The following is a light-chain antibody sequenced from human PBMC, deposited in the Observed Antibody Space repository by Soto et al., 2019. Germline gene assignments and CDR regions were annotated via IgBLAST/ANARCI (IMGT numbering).Light chain of an antibody. CDR2: DAS. CDR1: QSVSSY. Sequence: EIVLTQSPATLSLSPGERATLSCRASQSVSSYLAWYQQKPGQAPRLLIYDASNRATGIPDRFSGSGSGTEFTLTISSLEPEDFAVYYCQQRSNWPPTFGGGTKVEIK. CDR3: QQRSNWPPT. J-gene: IGKJ4*01. V-gene: IGKV3-11*01.